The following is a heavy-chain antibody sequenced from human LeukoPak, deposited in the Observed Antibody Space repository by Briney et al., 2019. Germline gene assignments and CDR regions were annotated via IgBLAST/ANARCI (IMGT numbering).Heavy chain of an antibody. CDR3: ARDSSSSAVDY. CDR1: GYTFTSYY. Sequence: ASVKVSCKASGYTFTSYYMHWVRQAPGQGLEWMGIINPSAGSTSSAQKFQDRLTVTRDTSTSTVHMELSNLRSEDTAVYYCARDSSSSAVDYWGQGTLVTVSS. D-gene: IGHD6-6*01. CDR2: INPSAGST. J-gene: IGHJ4*02. V-gene: IGHV1-46*01.